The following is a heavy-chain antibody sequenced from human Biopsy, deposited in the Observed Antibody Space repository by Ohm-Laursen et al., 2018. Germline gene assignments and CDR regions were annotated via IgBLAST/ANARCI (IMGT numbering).Heavy chain of an antibody. Sequence: SLRLSCAASDFTFDDYAMSWVRQRPGKGLEWVSGITWNSGHIAYADSVKGRFTISRDNAKNVLWLQMNSLRADDTAMYYCVKDIRRYFYGMDVWGQGTTVTVSS. CDR2: ITWNSGHI. D-gene: IGHD3-10*01. CDR3: VKDIRRYFYGMDV. CDR1: DFTFDDYA. V-gene: IGHV3-9*01. J-gene: IGHJ6*02.